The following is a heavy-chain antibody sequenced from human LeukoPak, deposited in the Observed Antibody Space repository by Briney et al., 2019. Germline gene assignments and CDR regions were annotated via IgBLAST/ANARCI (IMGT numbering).Heavy chain of an antibody. CDR2: IGGSGNIT. J-gene: IGHJ6*02. Sequence: GGSLRLSCAASGFTFANYAMSWVRQAPGKGLEWVSAIGGSGNITYYADSVKGRFTFSRDNSKNTLYLQMNSLRAEDTAVYYCAREGEYYYYYGMDVWGQGTTVTVSS. CDR1: GFTFANYA. D-gene: IGHD1-26*01. V-gene: IGHV3-23*01. CDR3: AREGEYYYYYGMDV.